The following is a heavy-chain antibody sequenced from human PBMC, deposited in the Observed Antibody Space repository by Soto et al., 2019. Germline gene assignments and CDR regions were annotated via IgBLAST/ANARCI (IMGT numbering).Heavy chain of an antibody. V-gene: IGHV3-49*04. J-gene: IGHJ6*02. Sequence: GGSLRLSCTASGFTFGDYAMSWVRQAPGKGLEWVGFIRSKAYGGTTEYAESVKGRFTISRDDSKSIAYLQMNSLKTEDTDVYYCTREGTTVTTQRHYGMDVWGQGTTVTVSS. D-gene: IGHD4-4*01. CDR1: GFTFGDYA. CDR3: TREGTTVTTQRHYGMDV. CDR2: IRSKAYGGTT.